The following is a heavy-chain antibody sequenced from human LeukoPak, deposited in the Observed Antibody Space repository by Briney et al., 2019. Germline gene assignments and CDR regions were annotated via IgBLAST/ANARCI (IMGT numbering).Heavy chain of an antibody. D-gene: IGHD6-19*01. CDR2: ISSSGSTI. CDR1: GFTFSNYE. J-gene: IGHJ4*02. V-gene: IGHV3-48*03. Sequence: GGSLRLSCAASGFTFSNYEMNWVRQAPGKGLEWVSYISSSGSTIYYADSVKGRFTISRDNAKNSLYPQMNSLRAEDTAVYYCASSFPGIAVAGTSFFDYWGQGTLVTVSS. CDR3: ASSFPGIAVAGTSFFDY.